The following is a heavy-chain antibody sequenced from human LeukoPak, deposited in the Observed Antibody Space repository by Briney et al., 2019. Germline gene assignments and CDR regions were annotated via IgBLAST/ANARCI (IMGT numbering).Heavy chain of an antibody. CDR3: AKFQGANYYDWYMDV. CDR2: IKKDGSEK. J-gene: IGHJ6*03. CDR1: GFTLYNFW. V-gene: IGHV3-7*03. Sequence: GSLRLSCKASGFTLYNFWISSVCRTPGKGLGWVANIKKDGSEKYYMDSVTGRVTTSRDNSNMTLYLQMNSQTAEDTSVYYCAKFQGANYYDWYMDVWGKGTTVTVSS. D-gene: IGHD4/OR15-4a*01.